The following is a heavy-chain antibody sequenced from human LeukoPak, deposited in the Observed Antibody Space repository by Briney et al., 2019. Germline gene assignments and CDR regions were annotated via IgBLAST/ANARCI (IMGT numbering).Heavy chain of an antibody. Sequence: PSETLSLTCTVSDASVTTYSWSWLGQPAGKGLEWIGRVYSSGATKYNPSLKSRVTISADTSKNQFSLKLPSVTAADPAVYSCARDHYGSGSYKAYFDYWGHGIQVTVS. CDR2: VYSSGAT. J-gene: IGHJ4*01. CDR1: DASVTTYS. D-gene: IGHD3-10*01. V-gene: IGHV4-4*07. CDR3: ARDHYGSGSYKAYFDY.